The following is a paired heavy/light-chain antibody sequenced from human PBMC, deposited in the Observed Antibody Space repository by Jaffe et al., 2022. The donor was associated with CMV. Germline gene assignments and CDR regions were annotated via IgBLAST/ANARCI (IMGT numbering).Heavy chain of an antibody. CDR2: INTGSGDT. V-gene: IGHV1-3*04. J-gene: IGHJ4*02. Sequence: QVQLVQSGAEVKKPGASVKITCKASAYTFNIYTFHWVRRAPGRGLEWMGWINTGSGDTKYSQDFQGRLTITRNTSASTTYMELSSLRSEDTAQYYCTRDSPRNLYFKLWGQGTLVTVSS. CDR3: TRDSPRNLYFKL. CDR1: AYTFNIYT. D-gene: IGHD3-9*01.
Light chain of an antibody. Sequence: QSVLTQPPSVSGAPGQTITISCTGTSSNIGAGFHVHWYQHLPGTAPKLLIYDNTNRPSGVPDRFSGSKSGTSASLAITGLQAEDEADYYCQSSDTSLGGSRVFGGGTKLAVL. CDR3: QSSDTSLGGSRV. CDR1: SSNIGAGFH. V-gene: IGLV1-40*01. J-gene: IGLJ3*02. CDR2: DNT.